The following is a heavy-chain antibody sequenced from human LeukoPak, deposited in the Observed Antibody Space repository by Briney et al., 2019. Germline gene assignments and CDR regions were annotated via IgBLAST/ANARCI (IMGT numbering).Heavy chain of an antibody. V-gene: IGHV3-23*01. Sequence: GGSLRLSCAASGFTFSSYAMSWVRQAPGKGLKWVSTINDNGDGTYYADSVKGRFTISRDNSKNTLYLQMNSLRTEDTGVYYCARDLIRRDFDYWGQGTLVTVSS. CDR2: INDNGDGT. CDR1: GFTFSSYA. CDR3: ARDLIRRDFDY. J-gene: IGHJ4*02. D-gene: IGHD3-3*01.